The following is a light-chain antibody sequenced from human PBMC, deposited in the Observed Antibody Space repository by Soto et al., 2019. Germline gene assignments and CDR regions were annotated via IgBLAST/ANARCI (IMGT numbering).Light chain of an antibody. CDR3: QQYGSSPVT. CDR1: QSVSSGY. Sequence: EVVLTQSPGTLSLSPGERATLSCRASQSVSSGYLAWYQKKPGQAPRLLIYGASIRATGIPDRFSGSGSGTDFTLAISRLEPEDFAVYYCQQYGSSPVTFGGGTSVEI. V-gene: IGKV3-20*01. J-gene: IGKJ4*01. CDR2: GAS.